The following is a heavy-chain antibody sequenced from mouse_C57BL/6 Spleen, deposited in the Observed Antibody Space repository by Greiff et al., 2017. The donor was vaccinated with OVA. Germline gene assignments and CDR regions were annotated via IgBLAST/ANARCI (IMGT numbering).Heavy chain of an antibody. Sequence: VQLQQSGTVLARPGASVKMSCKTSGYTFTSYWMHWVKQRPGQGLEWIGAIYPGNSDTSYNQKFKGKAKLTAVTSASTAYMQLNSLTSEDSAVYYCAVLPFAYWGQGTLVTVSA. CDR3: AVLPFAY. CDR2: IYPGNSDT. V-gene: IGHV1-5*01. J-gene: IGHJ3*01. CDR1: GYTFTSYW.